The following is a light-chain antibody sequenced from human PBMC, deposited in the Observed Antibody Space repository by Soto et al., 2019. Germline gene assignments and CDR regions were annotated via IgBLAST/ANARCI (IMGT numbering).Light chain of an antibody. J-gene: IGKJ1*01. CDR3: QQYNDWPLT. Sequence: EILMTQSPVTLSVSPGERATLSCRASQSVSSNLACYQQKPGQAPSLLIYGAFTRATGIPARFSGTGSGTEFTLTISSLQSEDFALYYCQQYNDWPLTFGQGTKVAI. CDR2: GAF. V-gene: IGKV3-15*01. CDR1: QSVSSN.